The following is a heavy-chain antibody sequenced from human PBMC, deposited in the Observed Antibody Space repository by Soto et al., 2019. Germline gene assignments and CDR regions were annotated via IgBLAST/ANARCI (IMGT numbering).Heavy chain of an antibody. Sequence: QLQLQESGSGLVKPSQTLSLTCAVSGGSISSGGYSWSWIRRPPGKGLEWIGYIYHSGSTYYNPSLKRRGTMSADRSKNQFSLKLSAVTAADTAVYSCARVPGPWGQGTLVTVSS. CDR1: GGSISSGGYS. V-gene: IGHV4-30-2*01. D-gene: IGHD7-27*01. J-gene: IGHJ5*02. CDR3: ARVPGP. CDR2: IYHSGST.